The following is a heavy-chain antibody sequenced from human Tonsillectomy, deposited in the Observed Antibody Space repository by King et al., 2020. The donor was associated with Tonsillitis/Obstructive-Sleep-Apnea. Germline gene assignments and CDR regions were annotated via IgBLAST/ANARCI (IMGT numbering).Heavy chain of an antibody. D-gene: IGHD1-26*01. CDR1: GFTFSSYG. J-gene: IGHJ5*02. CDR2: IWYDGSNK. V-gene: IGHV3-33*01. Sequence: VQLVESGGGVVQPGRSLRLSCAASGFTFSSYGMNWVRQAPGKGLEWVACIWYDGSNKYYADSVRGRFTISRDNSKNTLYIQMNTLRAEDTAVYYCARARVLKGGFDPWGQGTLVTVSS. CDR3: ARARVLKGGFDP.